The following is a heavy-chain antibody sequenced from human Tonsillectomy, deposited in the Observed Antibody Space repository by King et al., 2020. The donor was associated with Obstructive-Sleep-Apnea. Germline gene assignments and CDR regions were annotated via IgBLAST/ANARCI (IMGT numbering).Heavy chain of an antibody. CDR2: IRYDGTNR. CDR1: GFIFSNYG. CDR3: GKSVGDVYSSACPDN. D-gene: IGHD6-25*01. V-gene: IGHV3-30*02. Sequence: VQLVESGGGVVQPGGSLRLSCTASGFIFSNYGMHWVRQAPGKGLEWVAFIRYDGTNRYYAESVKGRFTISRDNSKNTLYFQMSSLRAEDTAIYYCGKSVGDVYSSACPDNWGQGNLVSVSS. J-gene: IGHJ4*02.